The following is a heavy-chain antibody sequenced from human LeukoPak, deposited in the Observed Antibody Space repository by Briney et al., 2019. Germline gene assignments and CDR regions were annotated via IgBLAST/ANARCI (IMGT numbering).Heavy chain of an antibody. CDR3: ARVIDFWSGPTINYWFDP. J-gene: IGHJ5*02. CDR2: IYYSGST. D-gene: IGHD3-3*01. Sequence: SETLSLTCTVSGGSISSYYWSWIRQPPGKGLEWIGYIYYSGSTNYNPSLKSRVTISVDTSKNQFSLKLSSVTAADTAVYYCARVIDFWSGPTINYWFDPWGQGTLVTVSS. CDR1: GGSISSYY. V-gene: IGHV4-59*01.